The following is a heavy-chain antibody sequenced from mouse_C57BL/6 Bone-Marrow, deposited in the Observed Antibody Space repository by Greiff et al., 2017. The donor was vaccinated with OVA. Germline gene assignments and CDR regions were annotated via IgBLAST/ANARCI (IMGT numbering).Heavy chain of an antibody. Sequence: HVQLQQSGAELVKPGASVKISCKASGYAFSSYWMNWVKQRPGKGLEWIGQIYPGDGDTNYNGKFKGKATLTADKSSSTAYMQLSSLTSEDSAVYFCARRSNWGNFDYWGQGTTLTVSS. CDR3: ARRSNWGNFDY. CDR1: GYAFSSYW. D-gene: IGHD4-1*01. J-gene: IGHJ2*01. V-gene: IGHV1-80*01. CDR2: IYPGDGDT.